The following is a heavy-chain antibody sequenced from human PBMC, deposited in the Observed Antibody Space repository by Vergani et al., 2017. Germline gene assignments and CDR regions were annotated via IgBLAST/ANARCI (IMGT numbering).Heavy chain of an antibody. D-gene: IGHD4-17*01. CDR1: GFTFGSYA. V-gene: IGHV3-30-3*01. CDR3: ARGASGDYVSSFDY. CDR2: ISYDGSNK. Sequence: QVQLVESGGGVVQPGRSLRLSCAASGFTFGSYAMHWVRQAPGKGLEWVAVISYDGSNKYYADSVEGRFTISRDNSKNTLYLQMNSLRAEDTAVYYCARGASGDYVSSFDYWGQGTLVTVSS. J-gene: IGHJ4*02.